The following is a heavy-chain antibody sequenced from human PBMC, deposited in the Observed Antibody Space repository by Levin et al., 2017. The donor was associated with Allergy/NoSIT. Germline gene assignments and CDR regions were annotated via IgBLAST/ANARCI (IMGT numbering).Heavy chain of an antibody. D-gene: IGHD5-18*01. V-gene: IGHV3-66*01. J-gene: IGHJ6*03. CDR3: ARDQAGVDTAMVKVARPAYYYYYMDV. CDR2: IYSGGST. CDR1: GFTVSSNY. Sequence: GESLKISCAASGFTVSSNYMSWVRQAPGKGLEWVSVIYSGGSTYYADSVKGRFTIPRDNSKNTLYLQMNSLRAEDTAVYYCARDQAGVDTAMVKVARPAYYYYYMDVWGKGTTVTVSS.